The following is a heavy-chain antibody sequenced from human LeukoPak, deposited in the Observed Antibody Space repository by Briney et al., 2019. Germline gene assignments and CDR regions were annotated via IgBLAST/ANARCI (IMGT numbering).Heavy chain of an antibody. J-gene: IGHJ4*02. CDR1: GFTFGSYA. Sequence: GGTLRLSCAASGFTFGSYAMHWVRQSPGKSLEWVSLVSEDGGRTYYTDPEKRRFTISRDNSGNSLYLHMKRLTAEDTALCFSARGGSSGWNPLHYWGQGVLVTVSS. V-gene: IGHV3-43*02. CDR2: VSEDGGRT. CDR3: ARGGSSGWNPLHY. D-gene: IGHD6-19*01.